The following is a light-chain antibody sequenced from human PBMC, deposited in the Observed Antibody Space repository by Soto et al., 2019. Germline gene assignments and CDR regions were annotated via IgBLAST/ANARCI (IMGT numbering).Light chain of an antibody. V-gene: IGKV1-39*01. J-gene: IGKJ5*01. CDR2: VAS. CDR1: QIISSY. Sequence: DIQMTQSPSSLSASVGDRVTSTCEASQIISSYLNWYQEKQGKXXKXXIYVASSLQSGVPSRFSGSGSGTDLTITISSPQPEDFATDYCQQSYNTPITFGQGTRLETK. CDR3: QQSYNTPIT.